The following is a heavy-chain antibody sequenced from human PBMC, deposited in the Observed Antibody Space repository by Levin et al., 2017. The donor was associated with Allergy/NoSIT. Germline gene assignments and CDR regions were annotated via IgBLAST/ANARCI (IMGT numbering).Heavy chain of an antibody. J-gene: IGHJ4*02. CDR3: ARDLGGWAGGPLDY. V-gene: IGHV3-20*04. Sequence: GGSLRLSCAASGFTFDDYGMSWVRQAPGKGLEWVSGINWNGGSTGYADSVKGRFTISRDNAKNSLYLQMNSLRAEDTALYYCARDLGGWAGGPLDYWGQGTLVTVSS. D-gene: IGHD3-16*01. CDR2: INWNGGST. CDR1: GFTFDDYG.